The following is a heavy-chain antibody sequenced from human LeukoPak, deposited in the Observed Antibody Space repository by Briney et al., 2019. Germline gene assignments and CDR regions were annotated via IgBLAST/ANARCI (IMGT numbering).Heavy chain of an antibody. V-gene: IGHV3-33*01. CDR3: ARDPPYCSSTSCYPLYYFDY. J-gene: IGHJ4*02. CDR2: IWYDGSNK. CDR1: GFTFSSYG. D-gene: IGHD2-2*01. Sequence: TGGSLRLSCAASGFTFSSYGMHWVRQAPGKGLEWVAVIWYDGSNKYYADSVKGRFTISRDNSQNTLYLQMNSLRAEDTAVYYCARDPPYCSSTSCYPLYYFDYWGQGTLVTAS.